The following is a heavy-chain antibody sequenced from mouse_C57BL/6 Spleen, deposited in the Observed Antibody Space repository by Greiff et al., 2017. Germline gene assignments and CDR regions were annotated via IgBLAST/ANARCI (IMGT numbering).Heavy chain of an antibody. J-gene: IGHJ4*01. V-gene: IGHV7-1*01. CDR3: GRDGGLRRGAMDY. CDR1: GFTFSDFY. CDR2: SSNKANDYTT. Sequence: EVQLMESGGGLVQSGRSLRLSCTTSGFTFSDFYMEWVRQAPGKGLEWIAASSNKANDYTTEYSASVKGRFIVSRDTSQSILYLQMNALRAEDTAIYYGGRDGGLRRGAMDYWGQGTSVTVSS. D-gene: IGHD2-4*01.